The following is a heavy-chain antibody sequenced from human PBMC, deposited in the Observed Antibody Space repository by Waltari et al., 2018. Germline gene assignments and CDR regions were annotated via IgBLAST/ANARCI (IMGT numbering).Heavy chain of an antibody. CDR1: GYNFTSCG. V-gene: IGHV1-18*01. CDR2: ISPYNGTT. CDR3: ARAPAYFGGDCYCDY. Sequence: QVQLVQSGAEVKKPGASVKVSCKASGYNFTSCGISWVRQDPGQGLEWMGWISPYNGTTTYAPKLQGRFTMTTATSTSTAFMELRSLRSDATALYYGARAPAYFGGDCYCDYWGQGTLVTVSS. J-gene: IGHJ4*02. D-gene: IGHD2-21*01.